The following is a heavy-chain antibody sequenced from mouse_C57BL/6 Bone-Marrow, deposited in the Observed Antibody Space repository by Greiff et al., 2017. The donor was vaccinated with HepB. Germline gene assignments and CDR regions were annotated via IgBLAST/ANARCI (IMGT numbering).Heavy chain of an antibody. D-gene: IGHD1-1*01. V-gene: IGHV1-69*01. CDR2: IDPSDSYT. CDR1: GYTFTSYW. Sequence: QVQLQQPGAELVMPGASVKLSCKASGYTFTSYWMHWVKQRPGQGLEWIGEIDPSDSYTNYNQKFKGKSTLTGDKSSSTAYMQLSSLTSEDSAVYYCARWTTTDYFDYWGQGTTLTVSS. CDR3: ARWTTTDYFDY. J-gene: IGHJ2*01.